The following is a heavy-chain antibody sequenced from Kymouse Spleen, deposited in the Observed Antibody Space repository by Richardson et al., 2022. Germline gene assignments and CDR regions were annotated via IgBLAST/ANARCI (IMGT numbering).Heavy chain of an antibody. CDR2: ISYDGSNK. J-gene: IGHJ6*02. Sequence: QVQLVESGGGVVQPGRSLRLSCAASGFTFSSYGMHWVRQAPGKGLEWVAVISYDGSNKYYADSVKGRFTISRDNSKNTLYLQMNSLRAEDTAVYYCANLRITMVRGASTTTTVWTSGAKGPRSPSPQ. CDR1: GFTFSSYG. D-gene: IGHD3-10*01. CDR3: ANLRITMVRGASTTTTVWTS. V-gene: IGHV3-30*18.